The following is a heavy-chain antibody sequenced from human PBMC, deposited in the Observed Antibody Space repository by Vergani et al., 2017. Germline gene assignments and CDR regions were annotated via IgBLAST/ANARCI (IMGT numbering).Heavy chain of an antibody. Sequence: EVQLLESGGGLVQPGGSLRLSCAASGFTFSSYAMSGVRQAPGKGLEWVSAISGSGGSTYYADSVKGRCTITRDNSKKTLYLEMNSLRAEDTAVYYCAKDRSHMRLHNYYMDVWGKGTTVTVSS. CDR1: GFTFSSYA. J-gene: IGHJ6*03. CDR3: AKDRSHMRLHNYYMDV. V-gene: IGHV3-23*01. CDR2: ISGSGGST. D-gene: IGHD1-26*01.